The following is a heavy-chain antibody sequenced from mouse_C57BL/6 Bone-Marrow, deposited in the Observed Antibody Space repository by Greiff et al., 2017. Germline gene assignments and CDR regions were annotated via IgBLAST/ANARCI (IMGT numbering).Heavy chain of an antibody. CDR1: GFTFSSYA. CDR3: ARDTVVAHFDV. Sequence: EVNVVESGGGLVKPGGSLKLSCAASGFTFSSYAMSWVRQTPEKRLEWVATISDGGSYTYYPDTVKGRFTISRDNAKNNLYLQMSHLKSEDTAMYYCARDTVVAHFDVWGTGTTGTVSS. V-gene: IGHV5-4*01. CDR2: ISDGGSYT. D-gene: IGHD1-1*01. J-gene: IGHJ1*03.